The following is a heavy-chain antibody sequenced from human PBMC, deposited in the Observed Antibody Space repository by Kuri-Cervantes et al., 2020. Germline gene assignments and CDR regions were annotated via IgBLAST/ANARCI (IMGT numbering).Heavy chain of an antibody. CDR1: GYTFTSYG. CDR2: ISAYNGNT. V-gene: IGHV1-18*01. CDR3: ATAVTGLSPGHDAFDI. Sequence: ASVKVSCKASGYTFTSYGISWVRQAPGQGLEWMGWISAYNGNTNYAQKLQGRVTMTEDTSTDTAYMELSSLRSEDTAVYYCATAVTGLSPGHDAFDIWGQGIMVTVSS. D-gene: IGHD1-20*01. J-gene: IGHJ3*02.